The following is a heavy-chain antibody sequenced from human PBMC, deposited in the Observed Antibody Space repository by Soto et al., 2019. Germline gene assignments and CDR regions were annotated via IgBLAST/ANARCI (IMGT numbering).Heavy chain of an antibody. Sequence: PSETLSLTCSVSGDSVSSRGYYWTWIRQHPGKGLEWIGYIYSSGGTYYNPSLKSRVTMSADTSKNQFSLSLSSVTAADTAIYYCERSGKMTSNLYWGLGTLVTVSS. J-gene: IGHJ4*02. CDR1: GDSVSSRGYY. CDR2: IYSSGGT. CDR3: ERSGKMTSNLY. V-gene: IGHV4-31*03. D-gene: IGHD3-10*01.